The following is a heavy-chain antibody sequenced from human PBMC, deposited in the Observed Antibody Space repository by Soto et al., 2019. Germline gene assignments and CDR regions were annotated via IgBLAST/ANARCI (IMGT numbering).Heavy chain of an antibody. CDR3: AGRSGSSYY. CDR2: ISYDEIDK. V-gene: IGHV3-30*04. D-gene: IGHD3-10*01. Sequence: QVQLVESGGGVVQPGRSLRLSCAASGFTFSNYTMHWVRQAPGKGLEWVALISYDEIDKYFADAVKGRFTISRDNSKNTLYLQMDSLRAEDTGVYYCAGRSGSSYYWGRGTLVTVS. J-gene: IGHJ4*02. CDR1: GFTFSNYT.